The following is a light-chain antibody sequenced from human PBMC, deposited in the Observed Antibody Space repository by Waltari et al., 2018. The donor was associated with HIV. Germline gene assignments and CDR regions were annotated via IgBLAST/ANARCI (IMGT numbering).Light chain of an antibody. CDR1: SSNIGAGYD. V-gene: IGLV1-40*01. Sequence: QSVLTQPPSVSGTPGQTVTISCTGSSSNIGAGYDVHWYQQFPGTAPKLLIYGNTNRPSGVPGRCSASRSGNSASLAIAGLQAEDEAHYHCQSYDRSLIEVFGGGTKLTVL. J-gene: IGLJ2*01. CDR3: QSYDRSLIEV. CDR2: GNT.